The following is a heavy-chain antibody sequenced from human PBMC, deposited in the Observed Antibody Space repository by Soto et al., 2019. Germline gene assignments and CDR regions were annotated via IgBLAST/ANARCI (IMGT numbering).Heavy chain of an antibody. CDR3: ARVLVGYRDYEQAY. CDR2: ISAYNGNT. V-gene: IGHV1-18*04. Sequence: ASVKVSCKSSGYTFTSYGISWVRQPPGQGLEWMGWISAYNGNTNYAQKLQGRVTMTTDTSTSTAYMEPRSLRSDDTAVYYCARVLVGYRDYEQAYWGQGIVFTVSS. D-gene: IGHD5-12*01. CDR1: GYTFTSYG. J-gene: IGHJ4*02.